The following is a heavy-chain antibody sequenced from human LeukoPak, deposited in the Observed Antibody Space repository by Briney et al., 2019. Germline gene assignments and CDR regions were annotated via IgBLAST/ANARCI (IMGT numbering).Heavy chain of an antibody. D-gene: IGHD6-19*01. V-gene: IGHV4-34*01. CDR2: INHSGST. J-gene: IGHJ5*02. Sequence: SETLSLTCAVYGGSFSGYYWSWIRQPPGKGLEWIGEINHSGSTNYNPSLKSRVTISVDTFKNQFSLKLTSVTAADTAVYYCARGRREGSGWLGWFDPWGQGTLVTVSS. CDR3: ARGRREGSGWLGWFDP. CDR1: GGSFSGYY.